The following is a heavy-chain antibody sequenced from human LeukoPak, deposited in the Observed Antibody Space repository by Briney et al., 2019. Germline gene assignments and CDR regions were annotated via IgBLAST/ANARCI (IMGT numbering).Heavy chain of an antibody. D-gene: IGHD2-15*01. V-gene: IGHV3-53*01. CDR2: IYSGGST. CDR1: GFTVSSNY. J-gene: IGHJ6*03. CDR3: ARQAATRYYYYYMDV. Sequence: GGSLRLSCAASGFTVSSNYMSWVRQAAGKGLEWVSVIYSGGSTYYADSVKGRFTISRDNSKNTLYLQMNSLRAEDTAVYYCARQAATRYYYYYMDVWGKGTTVTVSS.